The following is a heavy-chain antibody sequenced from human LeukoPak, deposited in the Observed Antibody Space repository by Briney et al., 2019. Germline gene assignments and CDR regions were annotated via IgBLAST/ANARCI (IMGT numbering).Heavy chain of an antibody. CDR1: GGSISSSSYY. J-gene: IGHJ4*02. V-gene: IGHV4-39*01. D-gene: IGHD6-13*01. CDR3: ARHTEQQLPYFDY. Sequence: PSETLSLACTVSGGSISSSSYYWGWIRQPPGKGLEWIGSIYYSGGTYYNPSLKSRVTISVDTSKNQFSLKLSSVTAADTAVYYCARHTEQQLPYFDYWGQGTLVTVSS. CDR2: IYYSGGT.